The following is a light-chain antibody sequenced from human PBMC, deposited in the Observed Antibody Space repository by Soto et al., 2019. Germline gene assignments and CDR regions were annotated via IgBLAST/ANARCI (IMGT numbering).Light chain of an antibody. CDR1: SSDVGGFNY. CDR2: DVY. J-gene: IGLJ1*01. Sequence: SALTQPASVSGSPGKSITISCTGTSSDVGGFNYVSWYQQHPGKAPKLLIFDVYSRPSGISNRFSGSKSGNTASLTISGLQAEDEADYYCSSYTTSSSYVFGAGTKVTVL. V-gene: IGLV2-14*01. CDR3: SSYTTSSSYV.